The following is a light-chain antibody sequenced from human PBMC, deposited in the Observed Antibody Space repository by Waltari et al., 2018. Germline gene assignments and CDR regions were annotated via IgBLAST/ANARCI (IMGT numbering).Light chain of an antibody. Sequence: EIVMTQTPLSLPVTPGEPASISCRSSQSLLQSNGYNYLDWYLQKPGQSPQLLIYLGSSRTYGGPDRFSGSGSGTDFTMKISRVEAEDVGIYYCMRALQTSFTFGPGTKVDVK. CDR2: LGS. V-gene: IGKV2-28*01. CDR3: MRALQTSFT. CDR1: QSLLQSNGYNY. J-gene: IGKJ3*01.